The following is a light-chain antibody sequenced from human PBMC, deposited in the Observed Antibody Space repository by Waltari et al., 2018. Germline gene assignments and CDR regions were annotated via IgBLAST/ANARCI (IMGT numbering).Light chain of an antibody. V-gene: IGLV3-21*02. Sequence: SYILTQPPSVSVAPGQPARISCGGSDFETQLFHWYQQKPGQAPKLVVYDDTDRPSGVPERFSGSSSGYTATLTISRVEAGEEADYFCQVWDSNGDHVVFGGGTKLTVL. CDR2: DDT. J-gene: IGLJ2*01. CDR1: DFETQL. CDR3: QVWDSNGDHVV.